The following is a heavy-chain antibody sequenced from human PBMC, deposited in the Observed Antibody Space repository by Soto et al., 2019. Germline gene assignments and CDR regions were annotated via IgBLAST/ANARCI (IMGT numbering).Heavy chain of an antibody. J-gene: IGHJ4*02. V-gene: IGHV4-59*08. D-gene: IGHD4-17*01. CDR3: ARLVATVTTPDYFDY. CDR1: GSSVSRYY. CDR2: ISYSEST. Sequence: SETLSLTCTVSGSSVSRYYWGWIRQPPGKGLEWIGYISYSESTNYNPSLKSRVTMSLDTSKNQISLNLTSVSAADTAVYYCARLVATVTTPDYFDYWGQGTLVTVSS.